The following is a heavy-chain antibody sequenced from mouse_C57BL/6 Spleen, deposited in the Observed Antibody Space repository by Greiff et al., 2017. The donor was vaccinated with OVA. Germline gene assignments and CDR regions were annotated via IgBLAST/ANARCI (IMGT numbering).Heavy chain of an antibody. CDR2: IRNKANGYTT. Sequence: EVQLVESGGGLVQPGGSLSLSCAASGFTFTDYYMSWVRQPPGKALEWLGFIRNKANGYTTEYSASVKGRFTISRDNSQSILYLQMNALRAEDSATYYCASSFLYGNYRYYYAMDYWGQGTSVTVSS. V-gene: IGHV7-3*01. CDR3: ASSFLYGNYRYYYAMDY. J-gene: IGHJ4*01. D-gene: IGHD2-1*01. CDR1: GFTFTDYY.